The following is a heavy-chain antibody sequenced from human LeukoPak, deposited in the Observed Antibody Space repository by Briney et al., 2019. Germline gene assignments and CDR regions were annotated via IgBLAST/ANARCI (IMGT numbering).Heavy chain of an antibody. J-gene: IGHJ4*02. CDR1: GYTFTGYY. CDR2: ISAYHGIT. CDR3: ARDRLEYCSTTSCQDAIDN. Sequence: ASVKVSCKASGYTFTGYYMHWVRQAPGQGLEWMGWISAYHGITNYAQKFRGRVTMTTDRFTSTAYMDLRSLRSDDTAVYYCARDRLEYCSTTSCQDAIDNWGQGTLVTVSS. D-gene: IGHD2-2*01. V-gene: IGHV1-18*04.